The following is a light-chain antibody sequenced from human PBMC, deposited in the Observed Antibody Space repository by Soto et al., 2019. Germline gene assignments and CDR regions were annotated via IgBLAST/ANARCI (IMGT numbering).Light chain of an antibody. Sequence: EIVLTQSPGTLSLSPGERATLSCRASQGVSSTYLAWYQQKPGQAPRLLIYDASRRATGIPDRFSGSGSGTDFTLTISRLEPEDFAVYYCQPHGRSQLTFGGGTKVQIK. CDR1: QGVSSTY. CDR3: QPHGRSQLT. J-gene: IGKJ4*01. CDR2: DAS. V-gene: IGKV3-20*01.